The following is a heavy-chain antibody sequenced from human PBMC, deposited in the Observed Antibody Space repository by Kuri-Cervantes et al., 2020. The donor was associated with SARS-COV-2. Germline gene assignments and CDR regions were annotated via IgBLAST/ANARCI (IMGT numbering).Heavy chain of an antibody. V-gene: IGHV3-30*02. CDR1: GFTFSSYG. Sequence: GGSLRLSCAASGFTFSSYGMHWVRQAPGKGLEWVAFIRYDGSNKYYADSVKGRFTISRDNAKNTLYLQMNSLRAEDTAVYYCARDPCSSTSCYIYTPFDYWGQGTLVTVSS. J-gene: IGHJ4*02. CDR3: ARDPCSSTSCYIYTPFDY. D-gene: IGHD2-2*01. CDR2: IRYDGSNK.